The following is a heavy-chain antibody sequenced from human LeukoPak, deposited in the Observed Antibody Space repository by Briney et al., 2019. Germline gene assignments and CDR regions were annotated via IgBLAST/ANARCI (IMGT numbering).Heavy chain of an antibody. Sequence: GGSLRLSCAASGFTFDDYAMHWVRQAPGKGLEWVSGISWNSGSIGYADSVKGRFTISRDNAKNSLYLQMNSLRAEDTALYYCARDRRDKDFDYWGQGTLVTVSS. CDR2: ISWNSGSI. J-gene: IGHJ4*02. CDR1: GFTFDDYA. V-gene: IGHV3-9*01. CDR3: ARDRRDKDFDY. D-gene: IGHD2-15*01.